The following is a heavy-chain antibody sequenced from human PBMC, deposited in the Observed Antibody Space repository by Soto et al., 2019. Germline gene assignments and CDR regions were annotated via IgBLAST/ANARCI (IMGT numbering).Heavy chain of an antibody. D-gene: IGHD3-10*01. J-gene: IGHJ5*02. V-gene: IGHV4-31*03. Sequence: SETLSLTCTVSGGSISSGGYYWSWIRQHPGKGLEWIGYIYYSGSTYYNPSLKSRVTISVDTSKNQFSLKLSSVTAADTAVYYCARERRIWFGELLGYNWFDPWGQGTLVTV. CDR3: ARERRIWFGELLGYNWFDP. CDR2: IYYSGST. CDR1: GGSISSGGYY.